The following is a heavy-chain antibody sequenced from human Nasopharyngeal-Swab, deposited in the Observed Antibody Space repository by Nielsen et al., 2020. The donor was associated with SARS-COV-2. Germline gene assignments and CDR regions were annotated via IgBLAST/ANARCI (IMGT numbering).Heavy chain of an antibody. V-gene: IGHV4-34*01. CDR1: GGTINGFH. CDR2: INDRGSG. CDR3: ARDSFTGSSHLDY. Sequence: SETLSLTCVVFGGTINGFHWKWIRQTPGKGLEWIGEINDRGSGNYNPSLRSRFTISAGTSNTQFSLKLNSVTAADTAVYYCARDSFTGSSHLDYWGQGTQVTVSS. D-gene: IGHD6-6*01. J-gene: IGHJ4*02.